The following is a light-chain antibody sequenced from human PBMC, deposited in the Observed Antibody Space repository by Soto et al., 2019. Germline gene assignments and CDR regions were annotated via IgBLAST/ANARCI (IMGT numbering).Light chain of an antibody. J-gene: IGLJ1*01. CDR2: EVN. Sequence: QSVLTQPASVSGSPGQSITISCTGTSSDVGSHNYVSWYQQHPGKAPKLIIFEVNSRPSGVSNRFSGSKSGSAASLTISGLQAEDEADYYCSSYSSTSTPHVFGGGTKVTVL. CDR1: SSDVGSHNY. CDR3: SSYSSTSTPHV. V-gene: IGLV2-14*01.